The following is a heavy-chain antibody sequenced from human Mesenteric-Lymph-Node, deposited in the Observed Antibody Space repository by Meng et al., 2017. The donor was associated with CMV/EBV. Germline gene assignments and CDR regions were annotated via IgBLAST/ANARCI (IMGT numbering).Heavy chain of an antibody. CDR1: GSTFSSFA. Sequence: SVKVSCKASGSTFSSFAFSWVRQAPGQGLEWMGGIIPIFDTANYAQKFQGRLTVTSDESTSTAYMELSSLRFEDTAVYYCARHVLGYCGSSSCLDPYYYGMDVWGQGTTVTVSS. V-gene: IGHV1-69*13. D-gene: IGHD2-15*01. CDR3: ARHVLGYCGSSSCLDPYYYGMDV. J-gene: IGHJ6*02. CDR2: IIPIFDTA.